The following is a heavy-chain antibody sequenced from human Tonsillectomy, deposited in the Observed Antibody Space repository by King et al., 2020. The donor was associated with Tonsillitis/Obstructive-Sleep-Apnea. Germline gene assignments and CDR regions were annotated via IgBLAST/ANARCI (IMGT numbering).Heavy chain of an antibody. CDR2: IYPSDYDA. Sequence: QLVQSGAEVKKPGESLKISCKGSGYQFTTHWIAWVRQMPGKGLEWMGLIYPSDYDARYSPSFQGQVTISADKSISTAYLQWNSLRASDTAMCYCARLVGYCSTTSCSTSDYWGQGTLVTVSS. V-gene: IGHV5-51*01. D-gene: IGHD2-2*01. CDR3: ARLVGYCSTTSCSTSDY. J-gene: IGHJ4*02. CDR1: GYQFTTHW.